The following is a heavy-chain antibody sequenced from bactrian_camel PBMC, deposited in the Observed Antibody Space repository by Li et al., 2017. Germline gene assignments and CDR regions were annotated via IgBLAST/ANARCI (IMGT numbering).Heavy chain of an antibody. V-gene: IGHV3S31*01. CDR3: AAVPFGTCTKKAGVDTFGT. D-gene: IGHD6*01. J-gene: IGHJ6*01. CDR1: GYAFNS. Sequence: VQLVESGGGSVQAGGSLRLSCAASGYAFNSMGWFRQAPGKKREGVAAIEVGGSQTYYADSVKGRFTISRDNAKNTLNLQMNNLKPEDTGMYYCAAVPFGTCTKKAGVDTFGTWGQGTQVTVS. CDR2: IEVGGSQT.